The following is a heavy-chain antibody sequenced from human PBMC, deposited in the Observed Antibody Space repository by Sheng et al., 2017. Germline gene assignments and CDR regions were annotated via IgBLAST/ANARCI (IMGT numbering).Heavy chain of an antibody. J-gene: IGHJ4*02. V-gene: IGHV3-53*01. D-gene: IGHD3-10*01. CDR1: GFTVSTNY. CDR3: ARDFGSGSYYHS. Sequence: EVQLVESGGGLIQPGGSLRLSCAVSGFTVSTNYMSWVRQAPGKGLEWVSVIYAGGNTYYADSVKGRFSISRDNSRNTLYLQMNSLRAEDTAVYYCARDFGSGSYYHSWGQGTLVTVSS. CDR2: IYAGGNT.